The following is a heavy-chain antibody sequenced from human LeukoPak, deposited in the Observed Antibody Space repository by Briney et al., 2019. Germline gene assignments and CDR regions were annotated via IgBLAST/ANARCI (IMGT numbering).Heavy chain of an antibody. CDR3: ARDRDYDYVWGSYRPIEYFQH. CDR2: INHSGST. CDR1: GGSFSGYY. Sequence: SETLSLTCAVYGGSFSGYYWSWIRQPPGKGLEWIGEINHSGSTNYNPSLKSRVTISVDTSKNQFSLKLSSVTAADTAVYYCARDRDYDYVWGSYRPIEYFQHWGQGTLVTVSS. D-gene: IGHD3-16*02. V-gene: IGHV4-34*01. J-gene: IGHJ1*01.